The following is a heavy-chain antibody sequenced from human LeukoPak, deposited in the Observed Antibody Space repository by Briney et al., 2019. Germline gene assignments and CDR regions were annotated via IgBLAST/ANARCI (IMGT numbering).Heavy chain of an antibody. J-gene: IGHJ4*02. V-gene: IGHV3-30-3*01. D-gene: IGHD5-24*01. Sequence: GGSLRLSCAASGFTFSSYAIHWVRQAPGKGLECVAVVSNDGTEKYYADSAKGRFTISRDNSKNTLYLQMNSLRTEDTAVYYCARDGGDGYNELDYWGQGTLVTVSS. CDR1: GFTFSSYA. CDR3: ARDGGDGYNELDY. CDR2: VSNDGTEK.